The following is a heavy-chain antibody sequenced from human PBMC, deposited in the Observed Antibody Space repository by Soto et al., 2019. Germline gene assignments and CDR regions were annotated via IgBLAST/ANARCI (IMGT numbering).Heavy chain of an antibody. CDR1: GFSFENYA. V-gene: IGHV3-9*01. Sequence: GGSLRLSCAASGFSFENYAMHWVRQAPGKGLEWVSGISWNRGTIGYADSVKGRFTISRDNAKNSLYLQMNSLRAEDTALYFCAKDKLNSNYEYYFDSWGQGTLVTVSS. D-gene: IGHD4-4*01. CDR2: ISWNRGTI. J-gene: IGHJ4*02. CDR3: AKDKLNSNYEYYFDS.